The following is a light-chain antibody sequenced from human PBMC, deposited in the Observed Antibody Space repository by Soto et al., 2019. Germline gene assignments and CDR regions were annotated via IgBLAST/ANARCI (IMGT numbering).Light chain of an antibody. CDR1: QSVRSN. Sequence: EIVMTQSPATLSVSPGERATLSCRASQSVRSNLAWYQQKPGQTPRLLIYDASTRATGIPARFSGSGSGTEFTLTISSLQSEDFAVYYCQQYNTWRTFGQGTKVEIK. CDR3: QQYNTWRT. V-gene: IGKV3-15*01. J-gene: IGKJ1*01. CDR2: DAS.